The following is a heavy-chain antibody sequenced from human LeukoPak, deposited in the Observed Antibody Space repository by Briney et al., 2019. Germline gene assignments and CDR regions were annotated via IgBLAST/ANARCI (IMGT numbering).Heavy chain of an antibody. V-gene: IGHV4-34*01. D-gene: IGHD1-26*01. Sequence: SETLSLTCAVYGGSFSGYYWSWIRQPPGKGLEWIGEINHSGSTNYNPSLKSRVTISVDTSKNQFSLKLSSVTAADTAVYYCARRLATTNWYFDLWGRGTLVTVSS. CDR3: ARRLATTNWYFDL. CDR2: INHSGST. CDR1: GGSFSGYY. J-gene: IGHJ2*01.